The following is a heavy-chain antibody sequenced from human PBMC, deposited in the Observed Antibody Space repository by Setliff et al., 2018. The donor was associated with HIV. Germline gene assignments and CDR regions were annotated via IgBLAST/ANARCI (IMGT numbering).Heavy chain of an antibody. CDR3: ARGVNFDY. J-gene: IGHJ4*02. D-gene: IGHD3-3*01. V-gene: IGHV4-61*10. CDR2: VYYTGST. CDR1: GDSISSGSYY. Sequence: SETLSLTCSVSGDSISSGSYYWSWIRLPAGKGLEWIGYVYYTGSTNYNPSLKSRVTISIDTSKNQFSLKLTSVTAADTAIYYCARGVNFDYWGQGTQVTVSS.